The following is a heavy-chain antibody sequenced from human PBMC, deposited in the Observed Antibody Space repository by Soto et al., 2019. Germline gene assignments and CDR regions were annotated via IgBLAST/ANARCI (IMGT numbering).Heavy chain of an antibody. CDR1: GFTFSGYA. CDR3: AKGAYAVVAASYFDY. Sequence: GGSLRLSCAASGFTFSGYAMHWVRQAPDKGLEWVAVISYDGKTVYYADSVKGRFTISRDNSKNTLYLQMNSLIAEDTAIYYCAKGAYAVVAASYFDYWGQGTLVTVSS. D-gene: IGHD2-15*01. V-gene: IGHV3-30*04. CDR2: ISYDGKTV. J-gene: IGHJ4*02.